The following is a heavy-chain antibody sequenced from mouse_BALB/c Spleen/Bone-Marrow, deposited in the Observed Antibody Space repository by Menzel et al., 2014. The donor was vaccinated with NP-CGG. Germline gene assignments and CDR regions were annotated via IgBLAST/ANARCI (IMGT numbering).Heavy chain of an antibody. J-gene: IGHJ3*01. D-gene: IGHD2-4*01. Sequence: VQLQQSGPELVRPGVSVKISCKGSGYTFTDYAMHWVKQSHAKRLEWIGVISTYSGNTNYNQKFKGKATMTVDKSSSTAYMELTRMTSEDTAIYYCARGIYYNSAWYAYWGRGTQVNDSA. CDR3: ARGIYYNSAWYAY. CDR2: ISTYSGNT. CDR1: GYTFTDYA. V-gene: IGHV1-67*01.